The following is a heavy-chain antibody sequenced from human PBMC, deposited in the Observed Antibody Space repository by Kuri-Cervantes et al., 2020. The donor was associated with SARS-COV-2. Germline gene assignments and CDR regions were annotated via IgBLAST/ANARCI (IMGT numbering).Heavy chain of an antibody. CDR2: ISYDGSNK. V-gene: IGHV3-30*03. J-gene: IGHJ2*01. CDR1: GFTFSSYG. CDR3: ARGALICGSPSCHGDFDL. Sequence: GESLKISCAASGFTFSSYGMHWVRQAPGKGLEWVAVISYDGSNKYYADSVRGRFTISRDNSKNTLHLQMNSLRTEDTAVHYCARGALICGSPSCHGDFDLWGRGTLVTVSS. D-gene: IGHD2-2*01.